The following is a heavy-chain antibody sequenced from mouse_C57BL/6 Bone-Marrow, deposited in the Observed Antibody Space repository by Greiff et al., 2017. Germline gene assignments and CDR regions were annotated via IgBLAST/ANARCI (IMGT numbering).Heavy chain of an antibody. CDR1: GFTFSDYY. D-gene: IGHD2-1*01. Sequence: EVQLVESEGGLVQPGSSMKLSCTASGFTFSDYYMAWVRQVPEKGLEWVANINYDGSSTYYLDSLKSRFIISRDNAKNILYLQMSSLKSEDTATYYCARGYYGSFDYWGQGTTLTVSS. V-gene: IGHV5-16*01. J-gene: IGHJ2*01. CDR3: ARGYYGSFDY. CDR2: INYDGSST.